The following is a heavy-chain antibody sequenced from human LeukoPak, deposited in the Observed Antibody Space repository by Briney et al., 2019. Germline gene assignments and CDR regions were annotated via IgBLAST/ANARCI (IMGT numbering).Heavy chain of an antibody. CDR2: ISGSGGST. J-gene: IGHJ4*02. V-gene: IGHV3-23*01. CDR1: AFTFSGYA. Sequence: GGSLRLSCAASAFTFSGYAMSWVRQAPGKGLEWVSAISGSGGSTYYADSVKGRFTISRDNSKNTLYLQMNSLRAEDTAVYYCAKSMVRGVIPFDYWGQGTLVTVSS. D-gene: IGHD3-10*01. CDR3: AKSMVRGVIPFDY.